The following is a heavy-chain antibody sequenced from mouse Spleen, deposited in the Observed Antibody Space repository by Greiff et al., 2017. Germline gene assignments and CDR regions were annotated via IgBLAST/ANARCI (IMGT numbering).Heavy chain of an antibody. CDR1: GYTFTSYT. CDR2: INPSSGYT. Sequence: VQLVESAAELARPGASVKMSCKASGYTFTSYTMHWVKQRPGQGLEWIGYINPSSGYTEYNQKFKDKTTLTADKSSSTAYMQLSSLTSEDSAVYYCARGGVRGFAYWGQGTLVTVSA. J-gene: IGHJ3*01. V-gene: IGHV1-4*02. D-gene: IGHD2-14*01. CDR3: ARGGVRGFAY.